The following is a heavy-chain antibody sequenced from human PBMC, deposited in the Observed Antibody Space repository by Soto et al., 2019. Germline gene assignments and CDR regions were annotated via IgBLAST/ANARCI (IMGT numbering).Heavy chain of an antibody. J-gene: IGHJ3*02. CDR2: ISSSSSYT. Sequence: GGSLRLSCAASGFTFSDYYMSWIRQAPGKGLEWVSYISSSSSYTNYADSVKGRFTISRDNAKNSLYLQMNSLRAEDTAVYYCARPPYDSSGYQSLDAFDIWGQGTMVTVSS. CDR3: ARPPYDSSGYQSLDAFDI. CDR1: GFTFSDYY. D-gene: IGHD3-22*01. V-gene: IGHV3-11*06.